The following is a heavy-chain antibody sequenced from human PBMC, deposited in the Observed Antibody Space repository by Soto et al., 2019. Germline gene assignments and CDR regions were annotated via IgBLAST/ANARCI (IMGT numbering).Heavy chain of an antibody. Sequence: QVQLQESGPGLVKPSQTLSLTCTVSGGSISSGGYYWSWIRQHPGKGLEWIGYIYYSGSTYYNPSLKSRITISVDTSKNQFSLKLSSVTAADTAVYYCARVQLWFGGSVGMDVWGQGTTVTVSS. J-gene: IGHJ6*02. CDR2: IYYSGST. D-gene: IGHD3-10*01. CDR1: GGSISSGGYY. CDR3: ARVQLWFGGSVGMDV. V-gene: IGHV4-31*03.